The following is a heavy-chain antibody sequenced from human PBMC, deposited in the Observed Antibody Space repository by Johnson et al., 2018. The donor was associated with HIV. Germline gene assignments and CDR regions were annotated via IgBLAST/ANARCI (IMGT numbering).Heavy chain of an antibody. CDR1: GFTFRSYG. Sequence: QVHLVESGGGVVQPGRSLRLSCAVSGFTFRSYGVHWVRQAPGKGLEWVAVISYDGSNEYYADSVKGRFTISRDNSKNTVYLQMNSLRAEDTAVYYCARAREVYYLDAFDIWGQGTMVTVSS. D-gene: IGHD3-22*01. CDR3: ARAREVYYLDAFDI. J-gene: IGHJ3*02. V-gene: IGHV3-30*03. CDR2: ISYDGSNE.